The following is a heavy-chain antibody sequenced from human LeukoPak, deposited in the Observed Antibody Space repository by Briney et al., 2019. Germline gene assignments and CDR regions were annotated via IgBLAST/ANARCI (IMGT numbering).Heavy chain of an antibody. D-gene: IGHD5-24*01. CDR1: GGSISSYY. J-gene: IGHJ4*02. CDR2: IYYSGST. V-gene: IGHV4-59*01. CDR3: AREGEMATIN. Sequence: SETLSLTCTVSGGSISSYYWSWIRQPPGKGLEWIGYIYYSGSTNYNPSLKSRVTISVDTSKNQFSLKLSSVTAADTAVYYWAREGEMATINWGQGTLVTVSS.